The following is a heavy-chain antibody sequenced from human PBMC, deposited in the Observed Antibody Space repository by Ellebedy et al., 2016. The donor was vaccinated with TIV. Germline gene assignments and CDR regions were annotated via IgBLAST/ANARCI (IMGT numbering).Heavy chain of an antibody. CDR3: ARELPSSYYFDY. J-gene: IGHJ4*02. Sequence: ASVKVSXKASGYTFTSNYIHWMRQAPGQGLEWMGIIVPSGGSTNFAQNFQGRLTMTRDTSTSTVYMELSSLRSEDTAVFYCARELPSSYYFDYWGQGTLVTVSS. V-gene: IGHV1-46*01. CDR1: GYTFTSNY. CDR2: IVPSGGST. D-gene: IGHD2-15*01.